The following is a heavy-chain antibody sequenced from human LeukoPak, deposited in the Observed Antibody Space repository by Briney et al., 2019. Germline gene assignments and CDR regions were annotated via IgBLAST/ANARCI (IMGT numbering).Heavy chain of an antibody. Sequence: SETLSLTCTVSGGSISSSNYYWGWIRQPPGKGLEWIGSIYYSGSTYYNPSLKSRVTISVDTSKNQFSLKLSSVTAADTAVYYCARHSLERAYYDILTGYRIDYWGQGTLVTVSS. CDR3: ARHSLERAYYDILTGYRIDY. D-gene: IGHD3-9*01. V-gene: IGHV4-39*01. CDR2: IYYSGST. J-gene: IGHJ4*02. CDR1: GGSISSSNYY.